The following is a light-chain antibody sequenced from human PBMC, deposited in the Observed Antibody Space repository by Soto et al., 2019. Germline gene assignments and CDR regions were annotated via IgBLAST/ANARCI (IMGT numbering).Light chain of an antibody. J-gene: IGLJ2*01. V-gene: IGLV4-69*01. CDR1: SGHSSYA. CDR3: QTWGTGILV. CDR2: LNSDGSH. Sequence: QSVLTQSPSASASLGASVKLTCTLSSGHSSYAIAWHQQQPEKGPRYLMNLNSDGSHSKGDGIPDRFSGSSSGAERYLTISSLQSEDEADYYCQTWGTGILVFGGGTKLTV.